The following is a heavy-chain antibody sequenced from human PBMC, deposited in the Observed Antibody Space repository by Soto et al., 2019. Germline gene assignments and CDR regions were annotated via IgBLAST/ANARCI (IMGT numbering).Heavy chain of an antibody. V-gene: IGHV4-4*02. CDR2: IYHSGST. J-gene: IGHJ6*02. CDR3: ARDLGDDSSGYYGMDV. D-gene: IGHD3-22*01. CDR1: GGSISSSNW. Sequence: SETLSLTCAVSGGSISSSNWWSWVRQPPGKGLEWIGEIYHSGSTNYNPSLKSRVTISVDKSKNQFSLKLSSVTAADTAVYYCARDLGDDSSGYYGMDVWGQGTTVTVSS.